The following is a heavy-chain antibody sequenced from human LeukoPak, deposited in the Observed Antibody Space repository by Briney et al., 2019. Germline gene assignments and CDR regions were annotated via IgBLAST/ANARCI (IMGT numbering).Heavy chain of an antibody. Sequence: GGSLRLSCAASGFTFSSYWMHWVRQPPGKGLVWVSRINSDGSGTSYADSVKGRFTISRDNAKNTLYLQMNSLRAEDTAVYYCARGGVVVITPNDYWGQGTLVTVSS. D-gene: IGHD3-22*01. CDR3: ARGGVVVITPNDY. J-gene: IGHJ4*02. CDR1: GFTFSSYW. CDR2: INSDGSGT. V-gene: IGHV3-74*01.